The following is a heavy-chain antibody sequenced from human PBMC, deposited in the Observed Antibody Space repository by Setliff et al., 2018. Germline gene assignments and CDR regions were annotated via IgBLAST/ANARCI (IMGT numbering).Heavy chain of an antibody. CDR1: GGFFTGFY. CDR2: VHYSGST. V-gene: IGHV4-59*01. Sequence: PSETLSLTCPVSGGFFTGFYWSWLRQSPGKGPEWIGYVHYSGSTLYTPSLKSRVTISLDTSKNQINLSLSSLTAADTAVYYCARHRGASFDSWGQGVLVT. CDR3: ARHRGASFDS. J-gene: IGHJ4*02. D-gene: IGHD3-10*01.